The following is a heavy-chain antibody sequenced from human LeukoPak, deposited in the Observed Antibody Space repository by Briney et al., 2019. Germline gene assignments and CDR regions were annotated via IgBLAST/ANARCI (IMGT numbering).Heavy chain of an antibody. CDR3: ATNTMFRGIHAFDI. Sequence: GESLKISCKGSGYSFVTYWIGWVRQMPGKGLEWMGIIYPGDSDTRYSPSFQGQVTISADKSISTAYLQWSSLKASDGAMYYCATNTMFRGIHAFDIWGQGTMVTVSS. J-gene: IGHJ3*02. CDR2: IYPGDSDT. V-gene: IGHV5-51*01. D-gene: IGHD3-10*01. CDR1: GYSFVTYW.